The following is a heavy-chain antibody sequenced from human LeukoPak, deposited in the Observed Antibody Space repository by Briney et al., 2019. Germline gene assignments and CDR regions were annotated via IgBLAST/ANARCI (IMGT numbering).Heavy chain of an antibody. J-gene: IGHJ3*01. CDR3: AAYYYDYSPKAV. V-gene: IGHV3-48*03. D-gene: IGHD3-22*01. CDR1: GFSFSSYE. CDR2: ISSSGSAI. Sequence: PGGSLRLSCAASGFSFSSYEMNWVRQAPGKGLEWVPYISSSGSAIDYVDSVKGRFTISRDNAKNSVYLQMNSLRAEDTAFYYCAAYYYDYSPKAVWGQGTLVTVSS.